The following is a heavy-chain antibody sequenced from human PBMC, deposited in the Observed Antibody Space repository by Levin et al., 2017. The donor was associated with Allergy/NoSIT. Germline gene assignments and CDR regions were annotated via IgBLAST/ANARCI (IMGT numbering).Heavy chain of an antibody. CDR2: MNPNSGNT. V-gene: IGHV1-8*01. CDR1: GYTFTSYD. Sequence: EASVKVSCKASGYTFTSYDINWVRQATGQGLEWMGWMNPNSGNTGYAQKFQGRVTMTRNTSISTAYMELSSLRSEDTAVYYCAREHYYDSSGYYYKYYYYYGMDVWGQGTTVTVSS. CDR3: AREHYYDSSGYYYKYYYYYGMDV. J-gene: IGHJ6*02. D-gene: IGHD3-22*01.